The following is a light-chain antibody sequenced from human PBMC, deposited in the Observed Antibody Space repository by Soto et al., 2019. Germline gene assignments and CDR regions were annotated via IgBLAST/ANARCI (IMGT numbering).Light chain of an antibody. CDR3: QQYNNWPRT. V-gene: IGKV3-15*01. Sequence: EIVLTQSPGTLSLSPGERATRSCRASQSVTNNYLAWYQQKPSQAPRLLIHGATTRATGIPARFSGSGSGTEFTLTISSLQSEDFAVYYCQQYNNWPRTFGQGTKVDIK. CDR1: QSVTNN. J-gene: IGKJ1*01. CDR2: GAT.